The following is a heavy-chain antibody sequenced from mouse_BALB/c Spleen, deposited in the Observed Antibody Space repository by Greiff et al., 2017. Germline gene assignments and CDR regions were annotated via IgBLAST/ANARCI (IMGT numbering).Heavy chain of an antibody. J-gene: IGHJ1*01. CDR3: ASEYGNYGYFDV. CDR1: GFNIKDYY. Sequence: VQLQQSGAELVRPGALVKLSCKASGFNIKDYYMHWVKQRPEQGLEWIGWIDPENGNTIYDPKFQGKASITADTSSNTAYLQLSSLTSEDTAVYYCASEYGNYGYFDVWGAGTTVTGSS. CDR2: IDPENGNT. D-gene: IGHD2-10*02. V-gene: IGHV14-1*02.